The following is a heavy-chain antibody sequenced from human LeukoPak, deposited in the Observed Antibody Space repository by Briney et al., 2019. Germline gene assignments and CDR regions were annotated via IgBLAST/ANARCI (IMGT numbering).Heavy chain of an antibody. CDR1: GFTFSNYA. CDR3: AREILGAYGFDY. D-gene: IGHD1-26*01. J-gene: IGHJ4*02. Sequence: GGSLRLSCAASGFTFSNYAMSWVRQAPGKGLEWVSLISYSGANSYYTDSVKGRFTISRDNAKNTLYLQMNSLRAEDTAVYYCAREILGAYGFDYWGQGTLVTVSS. CDR2: ISYSGANS. V-gene: IGHV3-23*01.